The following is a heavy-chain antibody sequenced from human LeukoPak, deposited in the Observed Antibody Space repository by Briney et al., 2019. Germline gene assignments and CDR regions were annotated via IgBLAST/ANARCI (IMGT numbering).Heavy chain of an antibody. V-gene: IGHV3-48*03. D-gene: IGHD5/OR15-5a*01. Sequence: PGGSLRLSCAASGFTFSTYEMNWVRQAPGKGLEWVSYITSSGGTTYYADSVKGRFTISRDNAKNSLYLQMNSLRAEATAVYYCAKLAEVSHSRREGFDGWGRGTLVTVS. CDR1: GFTFSTYE. J-gene: IGHJ2*01. CDR2: ITSSGGTT. CDR3: AKLAEVSHSRREGFDG.